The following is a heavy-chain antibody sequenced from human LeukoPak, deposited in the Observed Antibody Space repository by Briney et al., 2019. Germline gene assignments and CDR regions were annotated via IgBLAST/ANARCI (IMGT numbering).Heavy chain of an antibody. V-gene: IGHV4-59*08. CDR1: GGSISYYY. CDR3: ARHGGSLGYFDY. CDR2: VYDSGTT. J-gene: IGHJ4*02. Sequence: SETLSLTCTVSGGSISYYYWSWIRQTPGKGLEWIGYVYDSGTTNYNPSLKGRVTISSDTSKNQFSLNLRSVNAADTAIYYCARHGGSLGYFDYWGQGTLVTVSS. D-gene: IGHD1-26*01.